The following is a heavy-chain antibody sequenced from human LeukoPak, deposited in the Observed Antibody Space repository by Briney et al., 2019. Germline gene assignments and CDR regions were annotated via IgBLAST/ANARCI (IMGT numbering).Heavy chain of an antibody. CDR3: ATGQLATTGYFDY. J-gene: IGHJ4*02. CDR1: GYTFTSYD. CDR2: MNPNSGTT. Sequence: ASVRVSCKASGYTFTSYDFNWVRQAPGQGPEWIGWMNPNSGTTGYAQKFQGRVTMTRDTSISTAYMDLSSLRSEDTAVYYCATGQLATTGYFDYWGQGTLVIVSS. D-gene: IGHD6-6*01. V-gene: IGHV1-8*01.